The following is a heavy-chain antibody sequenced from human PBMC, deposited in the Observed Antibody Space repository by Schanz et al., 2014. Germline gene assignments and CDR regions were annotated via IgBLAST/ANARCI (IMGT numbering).Heavy chain of an antibody. J-gene: IGHJ4*02. D-gene: IGHD2-2*01. CDR2: LSGGSSYI. V-gene: IGHV3-11*06. Sequence: QVQLVESGGGLVKPGGSLRLSCAASGFIFNDYYMNWIRQAPGKGLEWVSSLSGGSSYIFYADSVKGRFTISRDNFRNTLYLQMNSLRPRDTAVYYCARGRRGDCRRPSCTYYFDYWGQGTLVTVSS. CDR3: ARGRRGDCRRPSCTYYFDY. CDR1: GFIFNDYY.